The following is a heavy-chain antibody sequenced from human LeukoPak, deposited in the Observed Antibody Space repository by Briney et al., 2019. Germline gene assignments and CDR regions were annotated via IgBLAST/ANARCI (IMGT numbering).Heavy chain of an antibody. D-gene: IGHD1-26*01. CDR2: ISGSGGST. CDR3: ARYSGSYYYYYMDV. V-gene: IGHV3-23*01. J-gene: IGHJ6*03. Sequence: GGSLRLSCVASGFTFSSYALSWVRQAPGKGLEWVSAISGSGGSTYYADSVKGRFTISRDNSKNTLYLQMNSLRAEDTAVYYCARYSGSYYYYYMDVWGKGTTVTVSS. CDR1: GFTFSSYA.